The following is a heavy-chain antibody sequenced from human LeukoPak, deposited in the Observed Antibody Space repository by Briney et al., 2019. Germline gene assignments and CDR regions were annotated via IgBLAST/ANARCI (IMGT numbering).Heavy chain of an antibody. V-gene: IGHV1-8*01. CDR1: EYTFTTYD. D-gene: IGHD6-25*01. CDR3: ARRNSAQRPPRTMDV. J-gene: IGHJ6*02. CDR2: MNPKSGKT. Sequence: GASVTVSCKASEYTFTTYDINWVRQATGQGLEWMGWMNPKSGKTGYAQKFQGRVTMTSNTSISTAYMELSSLRSEDTAVYYCARRNSAQRPPRTMDVWGQGTTVTVSS.